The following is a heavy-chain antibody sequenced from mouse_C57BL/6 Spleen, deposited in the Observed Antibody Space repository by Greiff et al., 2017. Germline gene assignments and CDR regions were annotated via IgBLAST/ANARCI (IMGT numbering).Heavy chain of an antibody. CDR2: IDPSDSDT. Sequence: QVQLQQPGAELVRPGSSVTLSCKASGYTFTSYWMPWVKQRPIQGLEWIGNIDPSDSDTHYNQKFKDKATLTVDTSSSTAYMQLSSLTSEDSAVYYWARWGAQASYDFDYWGQGTTLTVSS. J-gene: IGHJ2*01. CDR1: GYTFTSYW. D-gene: IGHD3-2*02. CDR3: ARWGAQASYDFDY. V-gene: IGHV1-52*01.